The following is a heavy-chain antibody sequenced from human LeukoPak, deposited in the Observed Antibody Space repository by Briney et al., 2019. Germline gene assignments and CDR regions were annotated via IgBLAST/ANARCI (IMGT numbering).Heavy chain of an antibody. D-gene: IGHD3-22*01. CDR1: GGSISSYY. V-gene: IGHV4-59*01. CDR3: ARGYDSSAYYPFNY. Sequence: SETLSLTCTVSGGSISSYYWSWIRQPPGKGLEWIGYIYYSGSTNYNPSLKSRVTISVDTSKNQFSLKLSSVTAADTAVYYCARGYDSSAYYPFNYWGQGTLVTVSS. CDR2: IYYSGST. J-gene: IGHJ4*02.